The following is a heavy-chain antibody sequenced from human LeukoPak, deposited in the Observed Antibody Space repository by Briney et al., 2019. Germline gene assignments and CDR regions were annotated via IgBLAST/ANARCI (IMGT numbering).Heavy chain of an antibody. CDR3: ARHLDDSSGYYYRTMYYFDY. CDR1: GYSFTSYW. D-gene: IGHD3-22*01. Sequence: GESLKISCKASGYSFTSYWIGWVRPMPGKGLEWMGIVYPGDSDTRYSPSFQGQVTISADKSISTAYLQWSSLEASDTAMYYCARHLDDSSGYYYRTMYYFDYWGQETLVTVSS. J-gene: IGHJ4*02. V-gene: IGHV5-51*01. CDR2: VYPGDSDT.